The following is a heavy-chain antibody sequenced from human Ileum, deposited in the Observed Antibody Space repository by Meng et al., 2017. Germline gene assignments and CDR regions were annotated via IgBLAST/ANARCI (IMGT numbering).Heavy chain of an antibody. V-gene: IGHV3-23*01. CDR1: GFTFSDYS. D-gene: IGHD4-17*01. CDR3: AKQPSYGDATDRLDY. J-gene: IGHJ4*02. CDR2: ISGNSEYI. Sequence: GGSLRLSCAASGFTFSDYSLNWVRQAPGKGLEWVSTISGNSEYIHSADSVKGRVTISRDNSNKTLYLQMDYLRAEDTAVYYCAKQPSYGDATDRLDYWGQGTLVTVSS.